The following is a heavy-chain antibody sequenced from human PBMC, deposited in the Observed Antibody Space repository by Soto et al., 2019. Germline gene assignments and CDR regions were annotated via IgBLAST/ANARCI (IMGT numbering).Heavy chain of an antibody. CDR3: AKFEGGPRYSFDY. D-gene: IGHD3-16*01. CDR1: GFPFSGYA. Sequence: GGSLRLSCAASGFPFSGYAIHWVRQAPGKGLEWVSIISGSGSSRNYADSVKGRFTISRDNSRDTLFLQMNSLRAEDTAVYYCAKFEGGPRYSFDYWGQGTLVTVSS. J-gene: IGHJ4*02. V-gene: IGHV3-23*01. CDR2: ISGSGSSR.